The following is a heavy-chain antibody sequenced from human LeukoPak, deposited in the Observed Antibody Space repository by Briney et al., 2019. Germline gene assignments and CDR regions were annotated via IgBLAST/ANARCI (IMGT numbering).Heavy chain of an antibody. CDR1: GGSFSGYY. CDR2: INHSGST. CDR3: ASFGRITIFGVVIPHYFDY. D-gene: IGHD3-3*01. J-gene: IGHJ4*02. Sequence: PSETLSLTCAVYGGSFSGYYWSWIRQPPGKGLEWIGEINHSGSTNYNPSLKSRVTISVDTSKNQFSLKLSSVTAADTAVYYCASFGRITIFGVVIPHYFDYWGQRTLVTVSS. V-gene: IGHV4-34*01.